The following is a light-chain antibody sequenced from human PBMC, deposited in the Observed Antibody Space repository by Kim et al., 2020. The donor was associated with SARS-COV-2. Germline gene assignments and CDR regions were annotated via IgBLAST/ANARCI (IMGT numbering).Light chain of an antibody. V-gene: IGLV3-19*01. CDR2: GRN. J-gene: IGLJ3*02. CDR3: NSRDNSGKVM. Sequence: SSELTQDPAVSVALGQTVRITCQGDNLRSYSATWYQHKPGQAPVLVIYGRNSRPSGIPDRFSGSTSGNTASLTITGAQAEDEADYYCNSRDNSGKVMFGGGTQLTVL. CDR1: NLRSYS.